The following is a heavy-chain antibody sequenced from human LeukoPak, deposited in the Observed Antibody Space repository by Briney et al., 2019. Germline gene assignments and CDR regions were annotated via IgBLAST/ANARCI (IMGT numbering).Heavy chain of an antibody. CDR1: GGSISSGGYS. CDR2: IYHSGST. V-gene: IGHV4-30-2*01. J-gene: IGHJ4*02. Sequence: KASETLSLTCAVSGGSISSGGYSWSWIRQPPGKGLEWIGYIYHSGSTYYNPSLKSRVTISVDRSKNQFSLKLSSVTAADTAVYYCARGPSYYVWGSYPHPYSKEYYFDYWGQGTLVTVSS. D-gene: IGHD3-16*02. CDR3: ARGPSYYVWGSYPHPYSKEYYFDY.